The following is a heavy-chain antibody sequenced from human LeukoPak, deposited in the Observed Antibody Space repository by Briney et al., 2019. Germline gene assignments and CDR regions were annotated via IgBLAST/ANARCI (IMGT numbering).Heavy chain of an antibody. Sequence: GGSLRLSCTVSGFTVSSNYMNWVRQAPGKGLEWVSVIYSGGSTYYADSVKGRFTISRDNSKNTLYLQMNSLRAEDTAVYYCARGGQWELHAFDYWGQGTLVTVSS. CDR1: GFTVSSNY. CDR2: IYSGGST. V-gene: IGHV3-53*05. J-gene: IGHJ4*02. D-gene: IGHD1-26*01. CDR3: ARGGQWELHAFDY.